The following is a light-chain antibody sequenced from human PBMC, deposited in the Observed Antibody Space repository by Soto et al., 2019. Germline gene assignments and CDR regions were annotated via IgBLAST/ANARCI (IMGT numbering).Light chain of an antibody. J-gene: IGKJ2*03. CDR1: QDISIW. Sequence: DIQLTQSPSSVSASVGDRVTITCRASQDISIWLAWYQQKPGKAPNLLISAASRLQSGVPSRFNGSGSGTDFTLTITSLQPEDFATYYCQQASSLPHSFGQGTKLDIK. CDR3: QQASSLPHS. CDR2: AAS. V-gene: IGKV1-12*01.